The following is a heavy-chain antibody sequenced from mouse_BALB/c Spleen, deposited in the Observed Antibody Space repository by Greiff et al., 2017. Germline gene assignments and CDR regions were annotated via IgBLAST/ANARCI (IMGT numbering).Heavy chain of an antibody. CDR3: ARSDIWFAY. CDR2: ISSGSSTI. Sequence: EVHLVESGGGLVQPGGSRKLSCAASGFTFSSFGMHWVRQAPEKGLEWVAYISSGSSTIYYADTVKGRFTISRDNPKNTLFLQMTSLRSEDTAMYYCARSDIWFAYWGQGTLVTVSA. CDR1: GFTFSSFG. J-gene: IGHJ3*01. D-gene: IGHD3-2*01. V-gene: IGHV5-17*02.